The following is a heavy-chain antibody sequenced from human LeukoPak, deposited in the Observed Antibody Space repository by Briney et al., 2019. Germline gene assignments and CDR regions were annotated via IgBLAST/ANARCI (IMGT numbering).Heavy chain of an antibody. J-gene: IGHJ4*02. CDR1: GGTFSRYA. CDR2: ITPMFGTA. Sequence: SVKVSCKASGGTFSRYAISWVRHAPGQGLEWMGEITPMFGTANYAQKFQGRVTITADESTRTAYMDLKSLKFEDTAVYYCARDAAIYDSGAYYYLWWGQGTLVTVSS. V-gene: IGHV1-69*01. CDR3: ARDAAIYDSGAYYYLW. D-gene: IGHD3-22*01.